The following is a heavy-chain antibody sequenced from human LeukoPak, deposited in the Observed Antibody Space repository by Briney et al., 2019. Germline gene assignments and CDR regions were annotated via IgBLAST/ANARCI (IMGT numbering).Heavy chain of an antibody. CDR2: INPSGGST. J-gene: IGHJ6*03. V-gene: IGHV1-46*01. Sequence: GASVKVSCKASGYTFTSYYMHWVRQAPGQGLEWMGIINPSGGSTSYAQKFQGRVTMTRDMSTSTVYMELSSLRSEDTAVYYCARDYPSNYYDSSGYSRPYYCYYMDVWGKGTTVTVSS. CDR3: ARDYPSNYYDSSGYSRPYYCYYMDV. D-gene: IGHD3-22*01. CDR1: GYTFTSYY.